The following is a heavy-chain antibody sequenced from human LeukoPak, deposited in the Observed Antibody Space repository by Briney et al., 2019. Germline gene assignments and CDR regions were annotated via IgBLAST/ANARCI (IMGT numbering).Heavy chain of an antibody. D-gene: IGHD2-8*01. V-gene: IGHV3-48*03. CDR3: ARGYCTNGVCSHP. Sequence: GGSLRLSCAASGFTFSSFKMHWVRQAPGKGLEWVSYISSSGTTIYYADSVKGRFAISRDNAKNSLYLQMNSLRAEDTAVYYCARGYCTNGVCSHPWGQGTLVTVSS. CDR1: GFTFSSFK. J-gene: IGHJ5*02. CDR2: ISSSGTTI.